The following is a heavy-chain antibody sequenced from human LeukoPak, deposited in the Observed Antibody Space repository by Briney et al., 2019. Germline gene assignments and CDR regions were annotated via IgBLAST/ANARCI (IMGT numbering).Heavy chain of an antibody. CDR1: GFTFSSYG. J-gene: IGHJ4*02. CDR3: ARGLWFGELGFDY. D-gene: IGHD3-10*01. V-gene: IGHV3-30*02. Sequence: PGGSLRLSCAASGFTFSSYGMHWVRQAPGKGLEWVAFIHFDGSNEYYADSVKGRFTISRDNAKNSLYLQMNSLRAEDTAMYYCARGLWFGELGFDYWGQGTLVTVSS. CDR2: IHFDGSNE.